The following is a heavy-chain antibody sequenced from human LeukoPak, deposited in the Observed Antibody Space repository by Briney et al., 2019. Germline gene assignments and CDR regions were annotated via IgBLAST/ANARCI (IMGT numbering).Heavy chain of an antibody. Sequence: SETLSLTCTVSGGSISSSSYYWGWIRQPPGKGLEWIGSIYYSGSTYYNPSLKSRVTISVDTSKNQFSLKLSSVTAADTAVYYCARRDATVTTLPFDYWGKGTLVTVSS. CDR3: ARRDATVTTLPFDY. J-gene: IGHJ4*02. D-gene: IGHD4-17*01. CDR2: IYYSGST. CDR1: GGSISSSSYY. V-gene: IGHV4-39*01.